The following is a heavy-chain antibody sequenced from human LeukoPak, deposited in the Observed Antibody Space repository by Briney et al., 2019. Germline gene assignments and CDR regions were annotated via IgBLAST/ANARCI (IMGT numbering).Heavy chain of an antibody. V-gene: IGHV3-23*01. Sequence: GGSLRLSCTVSGLPFSISDMNWAPQAPGKALVCVSCIRGRWYNKQYTDSATGRYTIPRDNSRNTLYLQLNRLRAEDTALYYCAKCAKTPDGASGWCNWFDAWGQGTLVTVSS. D-gene: IGHD3-3*01. J-gene: IGHJ5*02. CDR1: GLPFSISD. CDR2: IRGRWYNK. CDR3: AKCAKTPDGASGWCNWFDA.